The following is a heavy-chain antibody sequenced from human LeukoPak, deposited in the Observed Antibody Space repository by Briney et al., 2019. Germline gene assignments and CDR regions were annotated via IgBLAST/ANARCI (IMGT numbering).Heavy chain of an antibody. CDR1: GFTFSSYG. J-gene: IGHJ4*02. D-gene: IGHD3-22*01. V-gene: IGHV3-30*02. CDR2: IRYDGSNK. CDR3: ARADRIKYYYDSSGH. Sequence: GGSLRLSCAASGFTFSSYGMHWVRQAPGKGLEWVAFIRYDGSNKYYADSVKGRFTISRDNSKNTLYLQMNSLRAEDTAVYYCARADRIKYYYDSSGHWGQGTLVTVSS.